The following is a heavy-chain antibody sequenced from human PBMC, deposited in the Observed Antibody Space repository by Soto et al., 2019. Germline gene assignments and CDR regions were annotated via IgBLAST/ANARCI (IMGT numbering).Heavy chain of an antibody. Sequence: SETLALTCAVYCGSFSGYYWSWIRQPPGKGLEWIGEINHSGSTNYNPSLKSRVTISVDTSKNQFSLKLSSVTAADTAVYYFAREPYSSSSPFDYWGQGTLVTVPQ. CDR1: CGSFSGYY. CDR3: AREPYSSSSPFDY. D-gene: IGHD6-6*01. V-gene: IGHV4-34*01. J-gene: IGHJ4*02. CDR2: INHSGST.